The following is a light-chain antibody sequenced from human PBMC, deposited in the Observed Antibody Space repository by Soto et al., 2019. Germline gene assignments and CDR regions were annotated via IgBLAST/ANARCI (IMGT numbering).Light chain of an antibody. CDR2: EGT. Sequence: QSVLTQTASVSGSPGQSITFSCTGSSSDVGSSNLVSLYQQHQGKAPKLLIYEGTRRPSGVSNRFSGSKSGSTASLTISGLQAEDDAYYCCCSYAGSSTFVFGSGTKVTVL. J-gene: IGLJ1*01. V-gene: IGLV2-23*01. CDR1: SSDVGSSNL. CDR3: CSYAGSSTFV.